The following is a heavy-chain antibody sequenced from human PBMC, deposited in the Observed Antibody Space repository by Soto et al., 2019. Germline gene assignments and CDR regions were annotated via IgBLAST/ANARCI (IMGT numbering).Heavy chain of an antibody. J-gene: IGHJ4*02. CDR1: GFTFSSYA. D-gene: IGHD2-15*01. CDR3: AKVAWGCSGGSGYPGPIDY. Sequence: EVQLLESGGGLVQPGGSLRLSCAASGFTFSSYAMSWVRQAPGKGLAWVSAISGSGGSTYYADSVKGRFTISSDNSKNTLYLQMNRLRAEDTAVYYCAKVAWGCSGGSGYPGPIDYWGQGTLVTVSS. CDR2: ISGSGGST. V-gene: IGHV3-23*01.